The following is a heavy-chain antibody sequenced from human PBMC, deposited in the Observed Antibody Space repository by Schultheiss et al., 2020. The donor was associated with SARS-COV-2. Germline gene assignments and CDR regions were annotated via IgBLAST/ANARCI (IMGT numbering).Heavy chain of an antibody. CDR2: ISSSSSYI. Sequence: GGSLRLSCAASGFTFSSYSMNWVRQAPGKGLEWVSSISSSSSYIYYADSVKGRFTISRDNAKNSLYLQMNSLRAEDTAVYYCARAGGYYYDSSGYYSWGQGTLVTVSS. D-gene: IGHD3-22*01. CDR3: ARAGGYYYDSSGYYS. CDR1: GFTFSSYS. V-gene: IGHV3-21*01. J-gene: IGHJ4*02.